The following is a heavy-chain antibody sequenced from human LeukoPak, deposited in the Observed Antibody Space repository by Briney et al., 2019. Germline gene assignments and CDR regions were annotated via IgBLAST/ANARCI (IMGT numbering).Heavy chain of an antibody. V-gene: IGHV5-51*01. CDR2: IYPGDSDT. Sequence: GESLTISCKGSGYSFTSYWIGWVRQMPGKGLEWMGIIYPGDSDTRYSPSFQGQVTISADKSISTAYLQWSSLKASDTAMYYCARFPVVYQGRNYAAVFDYWGQGTLVTVSS. D-gene: IGHD1-7*01. CDR1: GYSFTSYW. J-gene: IGHJ4*02. CDR3: ARFPVVYQGRNYAAVFDY.